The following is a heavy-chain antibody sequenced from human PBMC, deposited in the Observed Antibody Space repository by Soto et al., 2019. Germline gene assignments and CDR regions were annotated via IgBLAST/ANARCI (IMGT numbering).Heavy chain of an antibody. J-gene: IGHJ6*03. CDR3: ARDLEYSSSWEDYYYYYMDV. D-gene: IGHD6-13*01. CDR1: GDRVSSNSAA. V-gene: IGHV6-1*01. CDR2: TYYRSKWYN. Sequence: KQSQTLSLTCAISGDRVSSNSAAWNWIRQSPSRGLEWLGRTYYRSKWYNDYAVSVKSRITINPDTSKNQFALQLNSVTPEDTAVYYCARDLEYSSSWEDYYYYYMDVWGKGTTVTVSS.